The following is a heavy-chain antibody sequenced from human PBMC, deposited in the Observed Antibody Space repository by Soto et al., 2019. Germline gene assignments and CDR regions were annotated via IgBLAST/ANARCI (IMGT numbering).Heavy chain of an antibody. CDR1: GFTFTNYA. Sequence: EVQLLESGGGLVQPGGSLRLSCATSGFTFTNYAMSWVRQSPGKGLEWVSLLSSSGGSSYYADSVKGRFTISRDTSQNMLYLQMNSLRAEDTAIYYCARGGSHSSYAWDYWGQGTLITVSS. CDR2: LSSSGGSS. CDR3: ARGGSHSSYAWDY. J-gene: IGHJ4*02. V-gene: IGHV3-23*01. D-gene: IGHD4-4*01.